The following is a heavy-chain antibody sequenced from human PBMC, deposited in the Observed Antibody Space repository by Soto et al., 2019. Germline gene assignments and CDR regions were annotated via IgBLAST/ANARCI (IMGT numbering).Heavy chain of an antibody. D-gene: IGHD3-16*02. J-gene: IGHJ1*01. CDR3: AKGGAVWGSYHAGFQQ. CDR1: GFTFSNSA. Sequence: EVQLLESGGGLVQPGGSLRLSCAASGFTFSNSAMSWVRQAPGKGLEWVSVIRTTGTSTYYADSVKGRFTVSRDNSYNTVFLQMNSLRPDDTAVYYCAKGGAVWGSYHAGFQQWGQGTLVIVSS. CDR2: IRTTGTST. V-gene: IGHV3-23*01.